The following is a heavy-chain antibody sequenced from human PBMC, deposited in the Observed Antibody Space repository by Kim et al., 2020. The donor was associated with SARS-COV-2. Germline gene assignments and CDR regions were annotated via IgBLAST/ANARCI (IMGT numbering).Heavy chain of an antibody. CDR2: ISYDGSNK. Sequence: GGSLRLSCAASGFTFSSYAMHWVRQAPGKGLEWVAVISYDGSNKYYADSVKGRFTISRDNSKNTLYLQMNSLRAEDTAVYYCARESRLLWFGELLAWWFDPWGQGTLVTVSS. CDR1: GFTFSSYA. D-gene: IGHD3-10*01. J-gene: IGHJ5*02. V-gene: IGHV3-30*04. CDR3: ARESRLLWFGELLAWWFDP.